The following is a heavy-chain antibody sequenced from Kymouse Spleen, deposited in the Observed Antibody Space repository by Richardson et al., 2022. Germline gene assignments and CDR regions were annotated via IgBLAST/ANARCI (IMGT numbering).Heavy chain of an antibody. J-gene: IGHJ6*02. CDR2: INSDGSST. D-gene: IGHD3-9*01. V-gene: IGHV3-74*01. Sequence: EVQLVESGGGLVQPGGSLRLSCAASGFTFSSYWMHWVRQAPGKGLVWVSRINSDGSSTSYADSVKGRFTISRDNAKNTLYLQMNSLRAEDTAVYYCARGYDILTGYYKDYGMDVWGQGTTVTVSS. CDR1: GFTFSSYW. CDR3: ARGYDILTGYYKDYGMDV.